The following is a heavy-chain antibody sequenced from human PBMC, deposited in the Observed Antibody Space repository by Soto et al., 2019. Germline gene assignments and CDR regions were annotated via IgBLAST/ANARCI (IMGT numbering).Heavy chain of an antibody. J-gene: IGHJ3*02. CDR1: GGNLSSYA. Sequence: SVKVSCKASGGNLSSYAISWLRQAPGQGLEWMGGIIPIFGTANYAQKFQGRVTITADESTSTAYMELSSLRSEDTAVYYCARVSEGYCSGGSCYLNAFDIWGQ. CDR3: ARVSEGYCSGGSCYLNAFDI. CDR2: IIPIFGTA. D-gene: IGHD2-15*01. V-gene: IGHV1-69*13.